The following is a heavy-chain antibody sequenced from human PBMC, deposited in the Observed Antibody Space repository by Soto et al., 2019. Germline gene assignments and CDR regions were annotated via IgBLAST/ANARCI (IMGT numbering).Heavy chain of an antibody. CDR3: ARPEYSSSSYGMAV. V-gene: IGHV3-11*04. J-gene: IGHJ6*02. Sequence: GGSLRLSCAASGFTFSDYYMSWIRQAPGKGLEWVSYISSSGSTIYYADSVKGRFTISRDNAKNSLYLQMNSLRDEDTAVYYCARPEYSSSSYGMAVWGQGTTVTVSS. D-gene: IGHD6-6*01. CDR1: GFTFSDYY. CDR2: ISSSGSTI.